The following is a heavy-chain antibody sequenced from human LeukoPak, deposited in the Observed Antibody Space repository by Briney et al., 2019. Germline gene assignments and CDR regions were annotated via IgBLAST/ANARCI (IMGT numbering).Heavy chain of an antibody. D-gene: IGHD1/OR15-1a*01. V-gene: IGHV4-59*08. J-gene: IGHJ5*02. CDR3: ARQRASGTWWFDP. CDR1: GASIRSYF. CDR2: ISYNGDS. Sequence: SETLSLTCSVSGASIRSYFWSWIRQSPGKGLEWIGYISYNGDSDRNPSLKSRVTISLDMSKSQFSLKVRSVTAADSAVYNCARQRASGTWWFDPWGKGTLVTVSS.